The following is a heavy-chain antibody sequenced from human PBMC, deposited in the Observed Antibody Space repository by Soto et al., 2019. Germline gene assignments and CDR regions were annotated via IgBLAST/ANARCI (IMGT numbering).Heavy chain of an antibody. CDR3: ASQDYYDRGAFEI. Sequence: QVHLVQSGAEVKKPGASVQVSCKASGYTFTSYGISWVRQAPGQGLEWMGWISAYNGNTNYAPKLQGRVTMTTDTSTSTAYMEMRSPRSDDTAVYYCASQDYYDRGAFEIRGQGTMVTVSS. CDR2: ISAYNGNT. D-gene: IGHD3-22*01. J-gene: IGHJ3*02. CDR1: GYTFTSYG. V-gene: IGHV1-18*01.